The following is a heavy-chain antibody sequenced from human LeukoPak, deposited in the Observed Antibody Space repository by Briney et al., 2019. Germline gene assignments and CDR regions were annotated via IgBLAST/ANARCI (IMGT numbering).Heavy chain of an antibody. Sequence: HAGGSLRLSCATSGFTFNNYAMSWVRQAPGKGLEWVSAISGSGRDTYYADSVKGRFTISRDNSKNTLFLQMNNLRVEDTAVYYWASRQWDLLDYWGQGTLVTVSS. J-gene: IGHJ4*02. CDR1: GFTFNNYA. CDR3: ASRQWDLLDY. D-gene: IGHD1-26*01. CDR2: ISGSGRDT. V-gene: IGHV3-23*01.